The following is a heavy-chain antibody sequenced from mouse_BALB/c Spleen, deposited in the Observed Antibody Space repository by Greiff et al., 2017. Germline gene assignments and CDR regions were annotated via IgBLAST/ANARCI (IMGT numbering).Heavy chain of an antibody. CDR1: GFTFSSYT. CDR2: ISSGGSYT. Sequence: EVQLVESGGGLVKPGGSLKLSCAASGFTFSSYTMSWVRQTPEKRLEWVATISSGGSYTYYPDSVKGRFTISRDNAKNTLYLQMSSLKSEDTAMYYCTRSYDYQYYFDYWGQGTTLTVSS. D-gene: IGHD2-4*01. J-gene: IGHJ2*01. CDR3: TRSYDYQYYFDY. V-gene: IGHV5-6-4*01.